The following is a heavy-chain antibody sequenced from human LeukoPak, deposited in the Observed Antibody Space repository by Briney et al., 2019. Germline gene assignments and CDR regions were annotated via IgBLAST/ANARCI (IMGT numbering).Heavy chain of an antibody. D-gene: IGHD2-21*02. Sequence: SGGSLRLSCAASGFTFSSYWMHWVRQVPGEGLVWVSRISEDGSTTNYADSVRGRFTISRDNVKNTVYLEMNSLRVEDTAVYYCARALGDHAGRDSWDQGILVTVSS. CDR3: ARALGDHAGRDS. J-gene: IGHJ4*02. CDR2: ISEDGSTT. CDR1: GFTFSSYW. V-gene: IGHV3-74*01.